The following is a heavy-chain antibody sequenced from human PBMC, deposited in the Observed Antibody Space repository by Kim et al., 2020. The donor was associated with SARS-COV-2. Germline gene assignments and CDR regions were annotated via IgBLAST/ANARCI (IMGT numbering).Heavy chain of an antibody. D-gene: IGHD3-22*01. Sequence: GGSLRLSCAASGFTFGDYAMHWVRQAPGKGLEWVSGISWNSGSIDYADSVKGRFTISRDNAKNSLYLQMNSLRAEDTALYYCAKSYYDSSGYWYHGKGFDYWGQGTPVTVSS. CDR3: AKSYYDSSGYWYHGKGFDY. CDR2: ISWNSGSI. V-gene: IGHV3-9*01. J-gene: IGHJ4*02. CDR1: GFTFGDYA.